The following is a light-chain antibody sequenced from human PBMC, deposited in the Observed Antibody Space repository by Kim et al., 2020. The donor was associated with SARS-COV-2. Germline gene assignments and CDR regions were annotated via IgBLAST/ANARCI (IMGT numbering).Light chain of an antibody. V-gene: IGKV3-20*01. Sequence: EIVLTQSPGTLSLSPGERATLSCRASQSVRNSYLAWYKQKPGQAPRLLIYGASSRATGIPDRFSGSGSGTDFTLTISRLEPEDFAVYYCQQYGSSATFGQGTKVDIK. CDR1: QSVRNSY. J-gene: IGKJ1*01. CDR2: GAS. CDR3: QQYGSSAT.